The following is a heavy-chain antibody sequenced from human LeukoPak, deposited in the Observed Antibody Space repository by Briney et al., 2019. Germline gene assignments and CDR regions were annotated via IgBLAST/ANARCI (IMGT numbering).Heavy chain of an antibody. Sequence: GGSLRLSCAASGFTFSSYDMHWVRQAAGKGLEWVSGYGTAGDTYYPDSVKGRFTISRENARNSLYLQMNSLRAGDTAVYYCARGGWSHNNWYFDLWGRGTLVTVSS. V-gene: IGHV3-13*01. J-gene: IGHJ2*01. D-gene: IGHD6-19*01. CDR2: YGTAGDT. CDR3: ARGGWSHNNWYFDL. CDR1: GFTFSSYD.